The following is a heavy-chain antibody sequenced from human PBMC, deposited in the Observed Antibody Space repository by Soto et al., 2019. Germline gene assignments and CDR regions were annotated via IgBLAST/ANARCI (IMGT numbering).Heavy chain of an antibody. Sequence: QVQLVESGGGLVKPGGSLRLSCAASGFTFSDYYMSWIRQAPGKGLEWVSYIFKSGDMIFYADSVKGRFTISRDNAKNVLFWQMNSLRVEDTAVYYRARESGGWHYHYDMDVWGKGATVTVTS. J-gene: IGHJ6*03. D-gene: IGHD6-19*01. CDR1: GFTFSDYY. CDR3: ARESGGWHYHYDMDV. V-gene: IGHV3-11*01. CDR2: IFKSGDMI.